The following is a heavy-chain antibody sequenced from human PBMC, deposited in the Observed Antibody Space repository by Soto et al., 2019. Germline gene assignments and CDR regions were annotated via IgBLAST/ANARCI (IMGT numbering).Heavy chain of an antibody. CDR1: GGSINDFAYY. V-gene: IGHV4-39*01. D-gene: IGHD3-16*01. CDR3: ARRERYYGSPGWFDP. J-gene: IGHJ5*02. CDR2: VYHNENT. Sequence: QLHLQESGPGLVRPSETLSLTCTVSGGSINDFAYYWGWIRQPPGKGLEWIGTVYHNENTYYNPSLKSRVTISVDTAKHQFSLTLRSVTAADTAIYFCARRERYYGSPGWFDPWGQGALVTVSA.